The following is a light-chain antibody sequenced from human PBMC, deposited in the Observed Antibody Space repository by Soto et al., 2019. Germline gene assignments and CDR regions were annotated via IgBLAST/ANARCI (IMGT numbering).Light chain of an antibody. CDR1: SGSIASNY. CDR3: QSYDSSTVV. J-gene: IGLJ2*01. CDR2: EDN. V-gene: IGLV6-57*04. Sequence: NFMLTQPHSVSESPGKTVTISCTRSSGSIASNYVQWYQQRPGSAPTTVIFEDNQRPSGVPDRFSGSTDGSSNSASLTISGLQTEDEADNYCQSYDSSTVVFGGGTKVTDL.